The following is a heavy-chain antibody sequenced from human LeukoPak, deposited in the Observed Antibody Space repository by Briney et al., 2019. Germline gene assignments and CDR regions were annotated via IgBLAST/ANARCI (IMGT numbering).Heavy chain of an antibody. J-gene: IGHJ5*02. CDR1: GFTFSSYG. D-gene: IGHD3-10*01. CDR3: AKEHYYGSGRSHIICWFDP. V-gene: IGHV3-33*06. Sequence: GGSLRLSCAASGFTFSSYGMHWVRQAPGKGLEGVAVIWYDGSNKYYADSVKGRFTISRDNSKNTLYLQMNSLRAEDTAVYHCAKEHYYGSGRSHIICWFDPWGQGTLVTVSS. CDR2: IWYDGSNK.